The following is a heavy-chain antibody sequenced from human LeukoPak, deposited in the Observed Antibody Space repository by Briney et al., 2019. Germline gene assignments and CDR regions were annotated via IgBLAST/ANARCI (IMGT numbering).Heavy chain of an antibody. CDR1: GGSISSYY. CDR3: ARAPLGFCSGGTCKRYFDY. J-gene: IGHJ4*02. D-gene: IGHD2-15*01. Sequence: PSETLSLTCTVSGGSISSYYWSWIRQPPGKGLEWIGYIYYSGSTNYNPSLKSRATISVDTSKNQFSLKLSSVTAADTALYYCARAPLGFCSGGTCKRYFDYWGQGTLVTVSS. V-gene: IGHV4-59*08. CDR2: IYYSGST.